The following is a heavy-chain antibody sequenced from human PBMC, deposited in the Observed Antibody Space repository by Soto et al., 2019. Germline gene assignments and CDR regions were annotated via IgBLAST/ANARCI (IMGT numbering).Heavy chain of an antibody. Sequence: SETLSLTCTVSGGSISSGGYYWSWIRQHPGKGLEWIGYIYYSGSTYYNPSLKSRVTISVDTSKNQFSLKLSSVTAADTAVYYCARVNVGKTAAKASNWFDPWGQGTLVTVSS. CDR3: ARVNVGKTAAKASNWFDP. CDR1: GGSISSGGYY. CDR2: IYYSGST. J-gene: IGHJ5*02. D-gene: IGHD2-2*01. V-gene: IGHV4-31*03.